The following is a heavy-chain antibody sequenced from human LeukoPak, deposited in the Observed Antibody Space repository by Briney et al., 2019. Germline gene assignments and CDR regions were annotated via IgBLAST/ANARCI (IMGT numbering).Heavy chain of an antibody. D-gene: IGHD1-1*01. J-gene: IGHJ4*02. CDR1: GGSISRSSYY. V-gene: IGHV4-39*01. CDR2: IYYSENT. Sequence: SETLSLTCIVSGGSISRSSYYWGWIRQPPGKGLEWIGSIYYSENTYYNPSLKSRVTISVDRSKNQFSLKLSSVTAADTAVYYCARHENRNDGFDYWGQGTLVTVSS. CDR3: ARHENRNDGFDY.